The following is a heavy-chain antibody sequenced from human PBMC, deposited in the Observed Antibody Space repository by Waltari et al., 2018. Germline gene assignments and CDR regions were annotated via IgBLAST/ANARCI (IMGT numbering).Heavy chain of an antibody. V-gene: IGHV1-3*01. CDR2: INAGNGNT. Sequence: VQLVQSGAEVKKPGATVKISCKVSGYTFTDYYMHWVQQAPGQRLEWMGWINAGNGNTKYSQKCQGRVTITRDTSASTAYMELSSLRSEDTAVYYCARDRYGDNWYFDLWGRGTLVTVSS. J-gene: IGHJ2*01. CDR3: ARDRYGDNWYFDL. CDR1: GYTFTDYY. D-gene: IGHD4-17*01.